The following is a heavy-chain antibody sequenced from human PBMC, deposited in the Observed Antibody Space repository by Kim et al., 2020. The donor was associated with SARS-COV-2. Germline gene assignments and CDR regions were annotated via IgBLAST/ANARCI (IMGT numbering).Heavy chain of an antibody. CDR3: ARIPGRSRYFDY. D-gene: IGHD2-2*02. CDR1: GFIFNSCW. Sequence: GGSLRLSCIASGFIFNSCWMAWVRQAPGKGLEWVANIRQDGSEQFYVDSVKGRFTIYRDNAKNSLYLQMNSLRGEDTAVYYCARIPGRSRYFDYWGQGSLVTVSS. J-gene: IGHJ4*02. V-gene: IGHV3-7*01. CDR2: IRQDGSEQ.